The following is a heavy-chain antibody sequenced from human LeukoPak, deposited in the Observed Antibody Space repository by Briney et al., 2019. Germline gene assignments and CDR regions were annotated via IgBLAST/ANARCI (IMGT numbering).Heavy chain of an antibody. V-gene: IGHV1-2*02. CDR2: INPNSGGT. CDR3: ARTLVRGVITPTIDY. D-gene: IGHD3-10*01. J-gene: IGHJ4*02. Sequence: GASVKVSCKASGYTFTGYYMHWVRQAPGQGLDWMGWINPNSGGTNYAQKFQGRVTMTRDTSISTAYMELSRLRSDDTAVYYCARTLVRGVITPTIDYWGQGTLVTVSS. CDR1: GYTFTGYY.